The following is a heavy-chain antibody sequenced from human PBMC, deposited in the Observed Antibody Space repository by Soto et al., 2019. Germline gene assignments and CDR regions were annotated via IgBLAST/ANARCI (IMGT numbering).Heavy chain of an antibody. CDR2: ISSSGSTI. V-gene: IGHV3-11*01. CDR1: GFTFSDYY. D-gene: IGHD6-6*01. CDR3: AWFLPSARGVLDY. J-gene: IGHJ4*02. Sequence: PGGSLRLSCAASGFTFSDYYMSWIRQAPGKGLEWVSYISSSGSTIYYADSVKGRFIIYRDNAKNSLYLQMNSLRADDTAVYYCAWFLPSARGVLDYWGQGALVAISS.